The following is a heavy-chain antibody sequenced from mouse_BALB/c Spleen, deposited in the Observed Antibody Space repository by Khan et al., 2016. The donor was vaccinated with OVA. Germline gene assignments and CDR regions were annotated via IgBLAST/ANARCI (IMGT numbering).Heavy chain of an antibody. J-gene: IGHJ2*01. Sequence: QVQLKQSGAELAKPGASVKMSCKASGYTFTTSWMHWVKQRPGQGLEWIGYINPTSGYTDYNAKFKDRATLSADKSSSTAYMQLNSLTSEDSTVYYCTRERIDYWGQGTTLTVSS. V-gene: IGHV1-7*01. CDR2: INPTSGYT. CDR1: GYTFTTSW. CDR3: TRERIDY.